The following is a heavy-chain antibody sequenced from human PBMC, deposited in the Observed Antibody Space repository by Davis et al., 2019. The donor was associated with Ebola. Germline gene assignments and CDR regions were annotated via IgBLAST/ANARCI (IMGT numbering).Heavy chain of an antibody. CDR3: AREPQLRYRNWFDP. D-gene: IGHD3-9*01. Sequence: SVKVSCKASGYTFTSYDINWVRQAPGQGLEWMGGIIPIFGTANYAQKFQGRVTITADESTSTAYMELSSLRSEDTAVYYCAREPQLRYRNWFDPWGQGTLVTVSS. V-gene: IGHV1-69*13. CDR1: GYTFTSYD. J-gene: IGHJ5*02. CDR2: IIPIFGTA.